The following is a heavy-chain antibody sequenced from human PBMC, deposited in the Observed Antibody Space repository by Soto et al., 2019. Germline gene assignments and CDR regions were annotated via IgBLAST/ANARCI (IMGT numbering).Heavy chain of an antibody. CDR2: IKSDGTST. D-gene: IGHD3-16*01. CDR3: AQLGLMTFSHKHYFNH. Sequence: EVKLLESGGGLVQPGGSMRLSCEASGFPFWTYSMSWVSQAPRKGLEWVSGIKSDGTSTYYAASVEDRFTISRDKSKNTLYLQLNSLRAEDTAVYYCAQLGLMTFSHKHYFNHWGRGTLVTVSS. CDR1: GFPFWTYS. J-gene: IGHJ4*02. V-gene: IGHV3-23*01.